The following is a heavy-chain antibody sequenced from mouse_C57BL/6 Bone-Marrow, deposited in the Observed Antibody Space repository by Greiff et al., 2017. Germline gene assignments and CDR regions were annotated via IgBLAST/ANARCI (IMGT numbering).Heavy chain of an antibody. Sequence: QVQLQQPGAELVMPGASVKLSCKASGYTFTSYWMHWVKQRPGQGLEWIGEIDPSDSYTNYNQKFKGKSTLTVDKSSSTAYMQLSSLTSEDSSVYYCAREVGGYYVLFAYWGQGTLVTVSA. CDR2: IDPSDSYT. J-gene: IGHJ3*01. V-gene: IGHV1-69*01. CDR3: AREVGGYYVLFAY. D-gene: IGHD2-3*01. CDR1: GYTFTSYW.